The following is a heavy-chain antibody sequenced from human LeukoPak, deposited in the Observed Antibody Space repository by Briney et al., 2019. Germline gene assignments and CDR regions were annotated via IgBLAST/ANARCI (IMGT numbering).Heavy chain of an antibody. V-gene: IGHV3-30-3*02. Sequence: GSLRLSCAASGFTFSSYAMHWVRQAPGKGLEWVTVISYDGSNKYYADSVKGRFTISRDNSKNTLYLQMNSLRAEDTAVYYCAKRAMIVVREYYFDYWGQGTLVTVSS. CDR2: ISYDGSNK. CDR1: GFTFSSYA. CDR3: AKRAMIVVREYYFDY. D-gene: IGHD3-22*01. J-gene: IGHJ4*02.